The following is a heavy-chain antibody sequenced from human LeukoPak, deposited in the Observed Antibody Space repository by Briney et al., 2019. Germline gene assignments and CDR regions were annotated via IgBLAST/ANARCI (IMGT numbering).Heavy chain of an antibody. CDR3: ARYCSSSRCLYYYHMDV. Sequence: GGSLRLPCATSGFTFSTYSMNWVRQAPGKGLEWVSSISSGSSYIYYADPVKGRFTISRDDAKNSLYLQMNSLRAEDTAVYYCARYCSSSRCLYYYHMDVWGKGTTVTVSS. V-gene: IGHV3-21*01. CDR2: ISSGSSYI. D-gene: IGHD2-2*01. J-gene: IGHJ6*03. CDR1: GFTFSTYS.